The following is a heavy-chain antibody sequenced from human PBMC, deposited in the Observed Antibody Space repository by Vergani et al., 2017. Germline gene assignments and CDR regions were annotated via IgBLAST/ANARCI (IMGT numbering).Heavy chain of an antibody. CDR3: ARGTFLHAFDY. CDR1: GDSISSGNYY. CDR2: IYSSGST. V-gene: IGHV4-61*02. D-gene: IGHD1-26*01. Sequence: QVQLQESGPGLLKPSQTLSLTCSVAGDSISSGNYYWNWIRQPAGKGLEWMGRIYSSGSTSYNPSIKSRITMSLDTSKNQFSLSLSSVTAADTAVYYCARGTFLHAFDYWGQGILVTVSS. J-gene: IGHJ4*02.